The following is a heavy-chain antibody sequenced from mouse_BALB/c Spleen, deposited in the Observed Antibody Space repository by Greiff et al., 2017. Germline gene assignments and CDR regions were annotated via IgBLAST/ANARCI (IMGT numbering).Heavy chain of an antibody. CDR3: ARRTMITTDRYYAMDY. V-gene: IGHV3-2*02. Sequence: EVKLMESGPGLVKPSQSLSLTCTVTGYSITSDYAWYCIRQFPGNKLEWMGYLSYSGSTSYNPSLKSLISSTLDTSKNQFFLQLNSVTTEDTATYYCARRTMITTDRYYAMDYGGQGTSVTVSS. J-gene: IGHJ4*01. D-gene: IGHD2-4*01. CDR2: LSYSGST. CDR1: GYSITSDYA.